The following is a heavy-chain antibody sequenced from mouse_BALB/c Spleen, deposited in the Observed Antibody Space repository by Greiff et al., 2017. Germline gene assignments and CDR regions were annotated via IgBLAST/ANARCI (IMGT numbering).Heavy chain of an antibody. CDR3: AREIYRFDGAWFAY. CDR1: GYTFTSYV. V-gene: IGHV1-14*01. Sequence: EVQLQQSGPELVKPGASVKMSCKASGYTFTSYVMHWVKQKPGQGLEWIGYINPYNDGTKYNEKFKGKATLTSDKSSSTAYMELSRLTSEDSAVYYCAREIYRFDGAWFAYRGQGTLVTVSA. CDR2: INPYNDGT. D-gene: IGHD2-14*01. J-gene: IGHJ3*01.